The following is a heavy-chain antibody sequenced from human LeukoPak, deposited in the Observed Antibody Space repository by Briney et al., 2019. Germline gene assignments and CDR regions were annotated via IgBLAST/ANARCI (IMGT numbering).Heavy chain of an antibody. J-gene: IGHJ4*02. CDR1: GFRFRSYW. CDR3: ARVGYSGWNLEY. D-gene: IGHD5-12*01. Sequence: GGSLRLSCAASGFRFRSYWMSWVGKAPGKGLEWVANINQAGSVQYYVDSVRGRFTISRDDAKNSLYVQMNSLREEDTAVYYCARVGYSGWNLEYWGQGTLVTVSS. CDR2: INQAGSVQ. V-gene: IGHV3-7*01.